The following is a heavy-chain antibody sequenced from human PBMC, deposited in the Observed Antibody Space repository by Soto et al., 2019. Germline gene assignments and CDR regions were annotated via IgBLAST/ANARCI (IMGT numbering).Heavy chain of an antibody. CDR2: IKSKTDGGTT. Sequence: GGSLRLSCAASGFTFSNAWMSWVRQAPGKGLEWVGRIKSKTDGGTTDYAAPVKGRFTISRDDSKNTLYLQMNSLKTEDTAVYYCTTVGYHYYSSGYYYDAFDIWGQGTMVTVSS. CDR3: TTVGYHYYSSGYYYDAFDI. J-gene: IGHJ3*02. V-gene: IGHV3-15*01. D-gene: IGHD3-22*01. CDR1: GFTFSNAW.